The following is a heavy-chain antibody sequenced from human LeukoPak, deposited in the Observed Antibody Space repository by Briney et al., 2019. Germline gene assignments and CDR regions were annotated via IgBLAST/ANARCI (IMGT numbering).Heavy chain of an antibody. J-gene: IGHJ4*02. CDR2: ISGSGGST. V-gene: IGHV3-23*01. CDR3: AKVGGGSGDQFYFDY. D-gene: IGHD3-16*01. Sequence: GGSLRLSCAASGFTFSSYAMTWVRQAPGKGLEWVSTISGSGGSTYNADSGKGRFTISRDNSKNTLYLQMNSLRAEDTAVYYCAKVGGGSGDQFYFDYWGQGTLVTVSS. CDR1: GFTFSSYA.